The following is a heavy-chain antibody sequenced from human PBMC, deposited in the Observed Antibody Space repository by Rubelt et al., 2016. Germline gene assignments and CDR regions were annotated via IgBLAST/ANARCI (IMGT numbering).Heavy chain of an antibody. V-gene: IGHV4-34*01. CDR2: INHSGST. CDR1: GGSFSGYY. J-gene: IGHJ5*02. Sequence: QVQLQQWGAGLLKPSETLSLTCAVYGGSFSGYYWSWIRQPPGQGLEWIGEINHSGSTNYNPSLMVLVAISVFPYWNQFSLTLSLVPAADTAVYYCAGAGRYRYCSSTSCFKFDPWGQGTLVTVSS. D-gene: IGHD2-2*01. CDR3: AGAGRYRYCSSTSCFKFDP.